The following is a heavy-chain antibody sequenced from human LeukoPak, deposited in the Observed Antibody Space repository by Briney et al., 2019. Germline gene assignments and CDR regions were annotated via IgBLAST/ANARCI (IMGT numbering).Heavy chain of an antibody. Sequence: SETLSLTCTVSGGSISSYYWSWIRQPPGKGLEWIGYIYYSGSTNYNPSLKSRVTISVDTSKNQFSLKLSSVTAADTAVYYCAAEGAAAGTGSGWFDPWGQGTLVTVSS. J-gene: IGHJ5*02. CDR3: AAEGAAAGTGSGWFDP. CDR2: IYYSGST. D-gene: IGHD6-13*01. CDR1: GGSISSYY. V-gene: IGHV4-59*01.